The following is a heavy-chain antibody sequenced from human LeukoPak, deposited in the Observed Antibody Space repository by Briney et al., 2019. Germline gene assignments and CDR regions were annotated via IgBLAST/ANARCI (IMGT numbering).Heavy chain of an antibody. CDR2: ITSGSSHI. CDR1: GFTFSSYN. Sequence: PGGSLRLSCAASGFTFSSYNMNWVRQTPGQGLEWVSSITSGSSHIYYADSVKGRFTISRDNAKSSLYLQMNSLRAKDTAVYYCARDPYSGSYGADYYYYMDVWGKGTTVTISS. D-gene: IGHD1-26*01. V-gene: IGHV3-21*01. J-gene: IGHJ6*03. CDR3: ARDPYSGSYGADYYYYMDV.